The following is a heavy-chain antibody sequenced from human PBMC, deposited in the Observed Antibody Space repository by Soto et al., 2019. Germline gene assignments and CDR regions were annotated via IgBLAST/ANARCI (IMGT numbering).Heavy chain of an antibody. CDR1: GFTFSSYT. V-gene: IGHV3-48*01. CDR3: ARWKLGILYYFDF. Sequence: LRLSCAASGFTFSSYTMSCVRQAPGKGLEWVSYISSSSTSIYYADSVKGRFTISRDNAKNSLYLQLNSLRAEDTAVYYCARWKLGILYYFDFWGQGTLVTVSS. J-gene: IGHJ4*02. CDR2: ISSSSTSI. D-gene: IGHD7-27*01.